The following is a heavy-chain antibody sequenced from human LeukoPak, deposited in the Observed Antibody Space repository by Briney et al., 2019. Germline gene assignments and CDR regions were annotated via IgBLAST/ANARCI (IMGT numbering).Heavy chain of an antibody. D-gene: IGHD5-12*01. V-gene: IGHV1-24*01. CDR1: GYTLTELS. J-gene: IGHJ4*02. CDR3: ATPPRYSGYDLVY. CDR2: FDPEDGET. Sequence: ASVEVSCKVSGYTLTELSMHWVRQAPGKGLEWMGGFDPEDGETIYAQKFQGRVTMTEDTSTDTAYMELSSLRSEDTAVYYCATPPRYSGYDLVYWGQGTLVTVSS.